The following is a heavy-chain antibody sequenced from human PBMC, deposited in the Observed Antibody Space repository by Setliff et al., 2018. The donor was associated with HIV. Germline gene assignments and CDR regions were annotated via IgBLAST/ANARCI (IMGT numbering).Heavy chain of an antibody. CDR1: GGSISSHF. CDR3: ARRLGATVFYYFDY. Sequence: SETLSLTCTVSGGSISSHFWSWIRQPPGKGLEWIGTVSYSGSTNYNPSLKSRVTISVDTSENQFSLKLSSVTAADTAVYYCARRLGATVFYYFDYWGQGTLVTVTS. J-gene: IGHJ4*02. D-gene: IGHD3-16*01. V-gene: IGHV4-59*11. CDR2: VSYSGST.